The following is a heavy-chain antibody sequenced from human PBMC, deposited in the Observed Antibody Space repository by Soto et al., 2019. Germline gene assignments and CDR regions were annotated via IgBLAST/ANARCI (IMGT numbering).Heavy chain of an antibody. CDR2: ISAYNGNT. J-gene: IGHJ5*02. Sequence: QVQLVQSGAEVKKPGASVKVSCKASGYTFTSYGISWVRQAPGQGLEWMGWISAYNGNTNYAQKLQGRVTMTTDPSTSTAYMELRSLRSDDTAVYYCARTFFGAVAGTRNWFDPWGQGTLVTVSS. D-gene: IGHD6-19*01. V-gene: IGHV1-18*04. CDR3: ARTFFGAVAGTRNWFDP. CDR1: GYTFTSYG.